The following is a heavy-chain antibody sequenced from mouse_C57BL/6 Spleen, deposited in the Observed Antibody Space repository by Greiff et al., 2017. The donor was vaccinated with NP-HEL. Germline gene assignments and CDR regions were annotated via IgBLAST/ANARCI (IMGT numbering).Heavy chain of an antibody. CDR3: ARGAPGVFDY. CDR2: INPYNGGT. CDR1: GYTFTDYY. V-gene: IGHV1-19*01. Sequence: DVKLQESGPVLVKPGASVKMSCKASGYTFTDYYMNWVKQSHGKSLEWIGVINPYNGGTSYNQKFKGKATLTVDKSSSTAYMELNSLTSEDSAVYYCARGAPGVFDYWGQGTTLTVSS. J-gene: IGHJ2*01.